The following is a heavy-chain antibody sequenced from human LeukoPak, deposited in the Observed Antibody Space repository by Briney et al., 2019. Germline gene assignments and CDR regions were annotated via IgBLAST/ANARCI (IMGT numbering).Heavy chain of an antibody. CDR2: INHNGNVN. J-gene: IGHJ4*02. V-gene: IGHV3-7*01. Sequence: PGGSLRLSCAASGFTFSSYWMNWARQAPGKGLEWVASINHNGNVNYYVDSVKGRFTISRDNVKNSLYLQMIGLRAEDTAVYYCARETLSSSWTYDYWGQGTLVTVSS. CDR3: ARETLSSSWTYDY. CDR1: GFTFSSYW. D-gene: IGHD6-13*01.